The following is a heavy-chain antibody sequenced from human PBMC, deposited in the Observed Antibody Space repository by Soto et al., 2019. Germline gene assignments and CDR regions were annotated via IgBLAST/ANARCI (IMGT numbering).Heavy chain of an antibody. J-gene: IGHJ5*02. CDR2: IIPILGIA. CDR3: ARDRGYCSSTSCYPGWFDP. Sequence: SVKVSCKASGGTFSSYTISWVRQAPGQGLEWMGRIIPILGIANYAQKFQGRVTITADKSTSTAYMELSSLRSEDTAVYYCARDRGYCSSTSCYPGWFDPWGQGTLVTVSS. V-gene: IGHV1-69*04. CDR1: GGTFSSYT. D-gene: IGHD2-2*01.